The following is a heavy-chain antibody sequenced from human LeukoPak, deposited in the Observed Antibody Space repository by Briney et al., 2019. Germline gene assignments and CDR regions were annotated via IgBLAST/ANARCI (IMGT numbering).Heavy chain of an antibody. CDR2: MNPNSGNT. CDR1: GYTFTSYD. CDR3: AREDRGVLIVDY. J-gene: IGHJ4*02. Sequence: ASVKVSCKASGYTFTSYDINWVRQATGQGLEWMGWMNPNSGNTGYAQKFQGRVTMTRNTSISTAYMELSSLRSEDTAVYYCAREDRGVLIVDYWGQGTLVTVS. D-gene: IGHD3-10*01. V-gene: IGHV1-8*01.